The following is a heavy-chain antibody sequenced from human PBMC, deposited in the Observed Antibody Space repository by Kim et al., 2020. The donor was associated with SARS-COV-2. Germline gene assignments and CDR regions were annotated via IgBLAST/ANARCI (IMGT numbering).Heavy chain of an antibody. Sequence: ASVKVSCKASGYTFTSYYMHWVRQAPGQGLEWMGIINPSGGSTSYAQKFQGRVTMTRDTSTSTVYMELSSLRSEDTAVYYCARNIVVVPAARTGTTFSGMDYWGQGTLVTVSS. D-gene: IGHD2-2*01. CDR1: GYTFTSYY. V-gene: IGHV1-46*01. J-gene: IGHJ4*02. CDR2: INPSGGST. CDR3: ARNIVVVPAARTGTTFSGMDY.